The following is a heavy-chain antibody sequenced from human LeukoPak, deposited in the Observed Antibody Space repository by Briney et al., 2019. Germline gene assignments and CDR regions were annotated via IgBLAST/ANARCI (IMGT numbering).Heavy chain of an antibody. V-gene: IGHV1-2*02. Sequence: ASVKVSCKASGYTFTGYYMHWVRQAPGQGLEWMGWINPNSGGTNYAQKFQGRVTMTRDTSISTAYMELSRLRSDDTAVYYCARGFTYYYDSGGYKYWGQGTLVTVSS. J-gene: IGHJ4*02. CDR1: GYTFTGYY. D-gene: IGHD3-22*01. CDR2: INPNSGGT. CDR3: ARGFTYYYDSGGYKY.